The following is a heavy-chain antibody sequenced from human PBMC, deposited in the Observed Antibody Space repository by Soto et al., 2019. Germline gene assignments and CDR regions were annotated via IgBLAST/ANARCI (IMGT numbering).Heavy chain of an antibody. CDR1: GFTFTRYS. J-gene: IGHJ4*02. Sequence: GGSLRLSCAASGFTFTRYSMNWVRQAPGMGLEWVSSISSTTNYIYYGDSMKGRFTISRDNAKNSLYLEMNSLRAEDTAVYCCARESEDLTSNFDYWGQGTLVTVSS. CDR3: ARESEDLTSNFDY. V-gene: IGHV3-21*06. CDR2: ISSTTNYI.